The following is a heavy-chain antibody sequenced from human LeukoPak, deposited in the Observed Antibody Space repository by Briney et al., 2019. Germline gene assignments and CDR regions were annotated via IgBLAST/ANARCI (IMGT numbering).Heavy chain of an antibody. CDR2: ISSSSSYI. CDR3: AKDSGLSGSYLFDY. Sequence: PGGSLRLFCAASGFTFSSYSMNWVRQAPGKGLEWVSSISSSSSYIYYADSVKGRFTISRDNAKNSLYLQMNSLRAEDTALYYCAKDSGLSGSYLFDYWGQGTLVTVSS. J-gene: IGHJ4*02. V-gene: IGHV3-21*04. D-gene: IGHD1-26*01. CDR1: GFTFSSYS.